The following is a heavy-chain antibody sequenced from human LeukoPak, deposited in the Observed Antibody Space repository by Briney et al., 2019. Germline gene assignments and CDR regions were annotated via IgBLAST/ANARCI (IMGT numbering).Heavy chain of an antibody. CDR1: GYTFTSYD. D-gene: IGHD5-18*01. J-gene: IGHJ4*02. Sequence: ASVKVSCKASGYTFTSYDINWVRQATGQGLEWMGWMNSNNFTTGYAQKFQGRVTITADKSTSTAYMELSSLRSEDTAVYYCAREGGYSYGPSQGYFDYWGQGTLVTVSS. V-gene: IGHV1-8*03. CDR2: MNSNNFTT. CDR3: AREGGYSYGPSQGYFDY.